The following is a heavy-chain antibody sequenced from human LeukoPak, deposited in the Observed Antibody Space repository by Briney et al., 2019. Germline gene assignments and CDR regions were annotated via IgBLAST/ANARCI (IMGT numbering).Heavy chain of an antibody. D-gene: IGHD1/OR15-1a*01. CDR1: GFTFSSYA. Sequence: GGSLRLSCATSGFTFSSYAMHWVGQAPGKGLEWVALISYDGINQYYADSVKGRFIISRDNSKNTLYLQLNSLRLEDTAVYYCTLTTFGVVYYFDYWGQGTLVTVSS. V-gene: IGHV3-30*04. CDR2: ISYDGINQ. J-gene: IGHJ4*02. CDR3: TLTTFGVVYYFDY.